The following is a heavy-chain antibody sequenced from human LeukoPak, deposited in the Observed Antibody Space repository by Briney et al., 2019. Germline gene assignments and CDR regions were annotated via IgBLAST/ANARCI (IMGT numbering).Heavy chain of an antibody. CDR1: GFTMKNFG. J-gene: IGHJ4*02. CDR3: VRGADMNYNFENSFYFDS. Sequence: GGSLRLSCAVSGFTMKNFGMHWVRRAPGKGLEWVPVIWYDGSQRHYIDSVKGRFAISRENSMNTLSLEMNGLRVEDTAVYYCVRGADMNYNFENSFYFDSWGQGALVIVSS. V-gene: IGHV3-33*01. D-gene: IGHD3-3*01. CDR2: IWYDGSQR.